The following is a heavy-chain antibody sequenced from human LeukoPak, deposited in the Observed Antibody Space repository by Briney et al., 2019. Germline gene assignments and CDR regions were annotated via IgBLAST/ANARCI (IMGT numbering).Heavy chain of an antibody. D-gene: IGHD3-16*01. V-gene: IGHV3-15*01. J-gene: IGHJ4*02. CDR3: TTVHGAGPVNFDY. CDR1: GFTFSSVW. Sequence: PGGSLRLSCTASGFTFSSVWMTWVRQAPGKRLEWVGRIKSRTDGETTDYAAPVKGRFSISRDDSENTLYLQMNSLKNEDTAVYFCTTVHGAGPVNFDYWGQGSLVTVSS. CDR2: IKSRTDGETT.